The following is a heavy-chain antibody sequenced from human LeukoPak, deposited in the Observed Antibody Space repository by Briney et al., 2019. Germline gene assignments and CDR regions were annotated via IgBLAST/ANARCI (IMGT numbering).Heavy chain of an antibody. J-gene: IGHJ4*02. CDR1: GFSLRTSGVG. CDR3: AHRGPAHLWFGSFDY. CDR2: IYWDDDK. V-gene: IGHV2-5*02. D-gene: IGHD3-10*01. Sequence: SGPTLLQPTPTLTLTCTFSGFSLRTSGVGVGWIRQPPGKALEWLALIYWDDDKRYSPSLKSRLTITKDTSKNQVVLTMTNMDPVDTATYYCAHRGPAHLWFGSFDYWGQGTLVTVSS.